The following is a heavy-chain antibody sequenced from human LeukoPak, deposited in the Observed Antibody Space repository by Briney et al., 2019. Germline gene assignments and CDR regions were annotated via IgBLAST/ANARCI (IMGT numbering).Heavy chain of an antibody. D-gene: IGHD4-17*01. CDR1: GYTFTSYY. J-gene: IGHJ5*02. CDR2: INPSGGST. V-gene: IGHV1-46*01. CDR3: TRVNGDYGLSDDP. Sequence: GASVKVSCKASGYTFTSYYMHWVRQAPGQGLEWMGIINPSGGSTSYAQKFQGRVTMTRDTSTSTVYMELSSLRSEDTAVYYCTRVNGDYGLSDDPWGQGTLVTVSS.